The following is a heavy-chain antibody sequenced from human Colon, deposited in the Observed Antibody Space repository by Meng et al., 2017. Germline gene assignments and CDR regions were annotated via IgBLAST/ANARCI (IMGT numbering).Heavy chain of an antibody. CDR2: TYYRSKWYN. V-gene: IGHV6-1*01. J-gene: IGHJ4*02. CDR3: ARDHGYSYGLPLDY. CDR1: GDSVSSNTAA. D-gene: IGHD5-18*01. Sequence: QVQLQQSGPGLVKPSQTLSLTCVISGDSVSSNTAAWNWIRQSPSRGLEWLERTYYRSKWYNEYAVSVKSRMTFNADTSKNQVSLQVNSVTPEDTAVYYCARDHGYSYGLPLDYWGQGILVTVSS.